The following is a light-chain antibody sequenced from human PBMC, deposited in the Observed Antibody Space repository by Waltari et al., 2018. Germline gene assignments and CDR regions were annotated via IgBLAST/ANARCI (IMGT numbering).Light chain of an antibody. J-gene: IGKJ5*01. V-gene: IGKV2-28*01. CDR3: MQALQTPLT. Sequence: DIVMTQSPLSLHVTPGEPASISCRSSQSLLHSNGFNYLDWYLQKPGQSPQLLISLGSNRASGVPDRFSGSGSGTYFTLKITRVEAEDVGVYYCMQALQTPLTFGQGTRLEIK. CDR2: LGS. CDR1: QSLLHSNGFNY.